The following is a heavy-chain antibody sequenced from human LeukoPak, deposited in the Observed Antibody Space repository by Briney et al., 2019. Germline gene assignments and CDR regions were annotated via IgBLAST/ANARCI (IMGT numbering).Heavy chain of an antibody. V-gene: IGHV3-33*01. CDR3: ARDLDYPLYYFDY. CDR2: MWYDGSNK. Sequence: AGGSLRLSCAASGFTFSSYGMHWVRQAPGKGLEWVAVMWYDGSNKYYADSVKGRFTISRDNSKNTLYLQMNSLRAEDTAVYYCARDLDYPLYYFDYWGQGTLVTVSS. J-gene: IGHJ4*02. D-gene: IGHD4/OR15-4a*01. CDR1: GFTFSSYG.